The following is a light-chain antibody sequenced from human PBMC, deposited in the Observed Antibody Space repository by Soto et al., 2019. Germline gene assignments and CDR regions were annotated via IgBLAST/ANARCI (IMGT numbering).Light chain of an antibody. CDR3: QQYQNSPRT. J-gene: IGKJ1*01. Sequence: EVVLTQSPATLSLSPGERATLSCRASQRVSSNLAWYQQKPGQAPRLLIYGASTRATGIPARFSGSGSGTEFTLTISRLEPEDFAVYYCQQYQNSPRTFGQGTKVDIK. V-gene: IGKV3-15*01. CDR1: QRVSSN. CDR2: GAS.